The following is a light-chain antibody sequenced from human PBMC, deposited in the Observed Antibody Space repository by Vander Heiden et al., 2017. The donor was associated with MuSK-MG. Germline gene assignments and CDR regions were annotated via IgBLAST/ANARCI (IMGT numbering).Light chain of an antibody. Sequence: NFTLTQPHASSESPGQTVTISCTRSSCSIASNYVQWYQQRPGSSPTTVIYEDNQRPSGVPDRFSGSIDSSSNSASLTISGLKTEDEADYYCQSYDSSNVVFGGGTKLTVL. V-gene: IGLV6-57*01. CDR2: EDN. J-gene: IGLJ2*01. CDR3: QSYDSSNVV. CDR1: SCSIASNY.